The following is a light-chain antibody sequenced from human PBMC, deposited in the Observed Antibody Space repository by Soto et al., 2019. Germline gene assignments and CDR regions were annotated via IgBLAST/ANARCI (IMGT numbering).Light chain of an antibody. J-gene: IGKJ1*01. Sequence: DIQVTQSPSSLSASVGDRVTITCRESQSITIYLNWYRQKPGKVPELLIYETSNLQTGVQSRFSGRGSGTDFTLTITSLHPEDFATYYCQQTYSAPWTFGQGTKVDIK. V-gene: IGKV1-39*01. CDR3: QQTYSAPWT. CDR2: ETS. CDR1: QSITIY.